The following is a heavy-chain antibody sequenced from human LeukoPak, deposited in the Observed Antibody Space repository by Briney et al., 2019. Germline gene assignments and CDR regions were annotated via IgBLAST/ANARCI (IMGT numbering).Heavy chain of an antibody. D-gene: IGHD4-17*01. V-gene: IGHV3-11*01. Sequence: GGSLRLSCAASGFTFSDYYMSWIRQAPGKGLEWVSYISSSGSTIYYADSVKGRFTISRDNSKYTLFLQMNSLRAEDTAVYYCARDPNGDYIGAFGMWGPGTMVTVSS. CDR3: ARDPNGDYIGAFGM. J-gene: IGHJ3*02. CDR2: ISSSGSTI. CDR1: GFTFSDYY.